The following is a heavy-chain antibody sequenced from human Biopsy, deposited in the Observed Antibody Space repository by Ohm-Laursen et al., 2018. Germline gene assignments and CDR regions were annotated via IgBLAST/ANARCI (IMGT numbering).Heavy chain of an antibody. CDR1: VFTFYIYA. CDR3: AKASGYSSGWPIDY. Sequence: SLRLSFSASVFTFYIYAMNWVRNAPGKGLEWVSGISWNSGSVVYADSVKDRFTISRDNAKNSLYLQMHSLRAEDTAFYYCAKASGYSSGWPIDYWGQGNLVTVSS. D-gene: IGHD6-19*01. J-gene: IGHJ4*02. V-gene: IGHV3-9*01. CDR2: ISWNSGSV.